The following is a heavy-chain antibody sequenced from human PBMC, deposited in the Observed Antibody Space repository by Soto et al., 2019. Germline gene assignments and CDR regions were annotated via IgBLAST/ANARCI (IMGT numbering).Heavy chain of an antibody. Sequence: GGSLRFSCIDSGFSFSTYVMDWVRQAPGKGLEWVARILYDGSKEFYADSVKGRFIISRDNSKNTLFLQMDSLRAEDTAVYYCTRGPRSTSTGTGAFWGQGTLVTVSS. J-gene: IGHJ4*02. CDR2: ILYDGSKE. D-gene: IGHD1-1*01. CDR1: GFSFSTYV. V-gene: IGHV3-30*03. CDR3: TRGPRSTSTGTGAF.